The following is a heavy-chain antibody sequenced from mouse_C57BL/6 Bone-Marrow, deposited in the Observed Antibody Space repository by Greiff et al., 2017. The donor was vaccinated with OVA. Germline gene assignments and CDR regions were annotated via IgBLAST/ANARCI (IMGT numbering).Heavy chain of an antibody. CDR3: ARYGYYCGSRNWYFDV. D-gene: IGHD1-1*01. CDR2: INPNNGGT. J-gene: IGHJ1*03. Sequence: VQLQQPGAELVKPGASVKIPCKASGYTFTDYNMDWVKQSHGKSLEWIGDINPNNGGTIYNQKFKGKATLTVDKSSSTAYMELRSLTSEDTAVYYCARYGYYCGSRNWYFDVWGTGTTVTVSS. V-gene: IGHV1-18*01. CDR1: GYTFTDYN.